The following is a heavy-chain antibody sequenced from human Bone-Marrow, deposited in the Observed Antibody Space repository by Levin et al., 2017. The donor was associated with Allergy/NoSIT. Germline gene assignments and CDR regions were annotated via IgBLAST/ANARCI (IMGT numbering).Heavy chain of an antibody. CDR1: GFTFSSYA. V-gene: IGHV3-30-3*01. D-gene: IGHD3-22*01. CDR2: ISYDGSNK. CDR3: ARGYSSGYSFGDYGMDV. Sequence: GESLKISCAASGFTFSSYAMHWVRQAPGKGLEWVAVISYDGSNKYYADSVKGRFTISRDNSKNTLYLQMNSLRAEDTAVYYCARGYSSGYSFGDYGMDVWGQGTTVTVSS. J-gene: IGHJ6*02.